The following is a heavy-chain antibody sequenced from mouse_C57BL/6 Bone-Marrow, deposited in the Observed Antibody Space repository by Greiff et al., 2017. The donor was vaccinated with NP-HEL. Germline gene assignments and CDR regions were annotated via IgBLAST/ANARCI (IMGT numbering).Heavy chain of an antibody. D-gene: IGHD1-1*01. J-gene: IGHJ1*03. V-gene: IGHV1-55*01. Sequence: QVQLQQPGAELVKPGASVKMSCKASGYTFTSYWITWVKQRPGKGLEWIGDIYPGSGSTNYNEKFKSKATLTVDTSSSTAYLQLSSLTSEDSAVYYCARSPHDYGSSHWYFDDWGTGTTVTVSS. CDR1: GYTFTSYW. CDR2: IYPGSGST. CDR3: ARSPHDYGSSHWYFDD.